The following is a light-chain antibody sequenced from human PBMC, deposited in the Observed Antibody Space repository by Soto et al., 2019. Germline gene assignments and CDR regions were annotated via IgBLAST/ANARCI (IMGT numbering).Light chain of an antibody. V-gene: IGKV1-39*01. CDR2: GAS. Sequence: DIRMTQSPSSLSASVGDRVSITCRASQTITNYLNWYQVKPGKAPKLLIYGASTLQSGVPSRFSGSGSGTDFTLTISSLQLEDFATYYCQQGYNTPLTFGGGTKLEI. CDR3: QQGYNTPLT. CDR1: QTITNY. J-gene: IGKJ4*01.